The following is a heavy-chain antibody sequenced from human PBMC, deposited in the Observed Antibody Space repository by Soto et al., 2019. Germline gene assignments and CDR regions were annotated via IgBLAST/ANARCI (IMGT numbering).Heavy chain of an antibody. CDR3: ARPDEGGYSSNHHYYYALDV. J-gene: IGHJ6*02. CDR1: GGTFRSYS. D-gene: IGHD3-22*01. CDR2: IIPIFDIT. V-gene: IGHV1-69*01. Sequence: QVQLVQSGAEVKKPGSSVKVSCKASGGTFRSYSISWVRQAPGQGLEWMGGIIPIFDITNYAQKFQGRVTITADESTIPAYMELISLGSDETAVYYCARPDEGGYSSNHHYYYALDVWGQGPTVTV.